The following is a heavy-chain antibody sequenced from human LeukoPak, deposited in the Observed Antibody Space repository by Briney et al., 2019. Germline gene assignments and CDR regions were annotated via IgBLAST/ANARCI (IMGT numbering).Heavy chain of an antibody. CDR3: ARVVGGGADY. CDR2: INHSGST. J-gene: IGHJ4*02. Sequence: SETLSLTCAVYGGSFSGYYWSWIRQPPGKGLEWIGEINHSGSTNYNPSLKSRVTTSVDTSKNQFSLKLSSVTAADTAVYYCARVVGGGADYWGQGTLVTVSS. V-gene: IGHV4-34*01. D-gene: IGHD2-15*01. CDR1: GGSFSGYY.